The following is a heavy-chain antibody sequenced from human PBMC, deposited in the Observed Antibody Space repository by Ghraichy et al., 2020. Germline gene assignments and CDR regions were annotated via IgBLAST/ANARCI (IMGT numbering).Heavy chain of an antibody. D-gene: IGHD6-19*01. CDR2: IWYDGSNK. V-gene: IGHV3-33*01. CDR1: GFTFSSYG. CDR3: ARDKSSGWSRGYFDY. J-gene: IGHJ4*02. Sequence: GGSLRLSCAASGFTFSSYGMHWVRQAPGKGLEWVAVIWYDGSNKYYADSVKGRFTISRDNSKNTLYLQMNSLRAEDTAVYYCARDKSSGWSRGYFDYWGQGTLVTVSS.